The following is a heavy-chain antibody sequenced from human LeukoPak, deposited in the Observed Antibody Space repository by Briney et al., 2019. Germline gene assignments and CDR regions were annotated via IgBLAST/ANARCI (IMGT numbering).Heavy chain of an antibody. CDR1: GGSISSSSYY. CDR3: AGGEWYYIR. D-gene: IGHD2/OR15-2a*01. J-gene: IGHJ1*01. CDR2: IYYSGST. Sequence: SETLSLTCTVSGGSISSSSYYWGWIRQPPGKGLEWIGSIYYSGSTNYNPSLKSRVTMSVDTSKNQFSLKLSSVTAADTAVYYCAGGEWYYIRWGQGTLVTVSS. V-gene: IGHV4-39*07.